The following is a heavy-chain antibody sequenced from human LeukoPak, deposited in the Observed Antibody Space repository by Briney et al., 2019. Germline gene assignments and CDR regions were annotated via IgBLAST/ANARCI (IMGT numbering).Heavy chain of an antibody. CDR1: GFTFSSYS. CDR3: AKILPDTVTADY. CDR2: ISSSSSYI. D-gene: IGHD4-11*01. Sequence: PGGSLRLSCAASGFTFSSYSMNWVRQAPGKGLEWVSSISSSSSYIYYADSVKGRFTISRDNAKNSLYLQMNSLRAEDTAVYYCAKILPDTVTADYWGQGTLVTVSS. V-gene: IGHV3-21*03. J-gene: IGHJ4*02.